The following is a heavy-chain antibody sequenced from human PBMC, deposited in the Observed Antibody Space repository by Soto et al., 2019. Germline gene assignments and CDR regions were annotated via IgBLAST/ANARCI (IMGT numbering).Heavy chain of an antibody. CDR1: GYTXTSYG. J-gene: IGHJ4*02. Sequence: SXKGSYKAAGYTXTSYGISLVRQGPGQGLGWRGWISAYNGNTNYAQKLQGRVTMTTYTSTSTAYRQIRTMRSDDTAVSYCARVYGSGRLNYWGQRALGTVSS. D-gene: IGHD3-10*01. CDR3: ARVYGSGRLNY. V-gene: IGHV1-18*04. CDR2: ISAYNGNT.